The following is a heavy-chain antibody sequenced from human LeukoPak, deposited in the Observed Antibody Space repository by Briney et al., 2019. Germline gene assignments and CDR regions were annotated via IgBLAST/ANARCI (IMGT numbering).Heavy chain of an antibody. CDR3: ARDSGKYSGYDY. V-gene: IGHV3-9*01. D-gene: IGHD5-12*01. J-gene: IGHJ4*02. Sequence: GGSLRLSCAASGFTFDDYAMHWVRQAPGKGLEWVSGISWNSGSIGYADSVKGRFTISRDNAKNSLYLQMNSLRAEDTALYYCARDSGKYSGYDYWGQGTLVTVSS. CDR1: GFTFDDYA. CDR2: ISWNSGSI.